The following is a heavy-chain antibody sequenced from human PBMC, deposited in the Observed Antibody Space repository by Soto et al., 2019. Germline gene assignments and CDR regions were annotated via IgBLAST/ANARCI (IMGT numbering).Heavy chain of an antibody. J-gene: IGHJ6*02. Sequence: SETLSLTCTVSGGSISSYYWSWIRQPPGKGLEWIGYIYYSGSTNYNPSLKSRVTISVDTSKNQFSLKLSSVTAADTAVYYCARDRGSHNRGRGVGEREYYYYYGMDVWGQGTTVTVSS. V-gene: IGHV4-59*01. CDR1: GGSISSYY. CDR3: ARDRGSHNRGRGVGEREYYYYYGMDV. D-gene: IGHD3-10*01. CDR2: IYYSGST.